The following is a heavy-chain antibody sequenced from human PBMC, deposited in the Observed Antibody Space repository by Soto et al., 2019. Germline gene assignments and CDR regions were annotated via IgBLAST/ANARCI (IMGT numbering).Heavy chain of an antibody. D-gene: IGHD2-2*02. CDR3: ARSGVVVPAAIDIYYYYGMDV. CDR1: GYSFTSYW. Sequence: GESLKISCKGSGYSFTSYWIGWVRQMPGKGLEWMGIIYPGDSDTRYSPSFQGQVTISADKSISTAYLQWSSLKASDTAMYYCARSGVVVPAAIDIYYYYGMDVWDQGTTVTVSS. CDR2: IYPGDSDT. V-gene: IGHV5-51*01. J-gene: IGHJ6*02.